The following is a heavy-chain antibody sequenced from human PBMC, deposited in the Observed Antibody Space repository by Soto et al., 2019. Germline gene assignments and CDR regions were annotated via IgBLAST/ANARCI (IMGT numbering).Heavy chain of an antibody. Sequence: EVQLVESGGGLVQPGGSLRLSCAASGFIFSRDWMHWVRQAPGKGLMWVSRIKYDGSITTYADSVKGRLTISRDNAKDTVYLQMNSLRDENTAIYYCERGAFGNYYVDYWGRGTLVTVAS. V-gene: IGHV3-74*01. J-gene: IGHJ4*02. CDR1: GFIFSRDW. CDR2: IKYDGSIT. CDR3: ERGAFGNYYVDY. D-gene: IGHD3-10*01.